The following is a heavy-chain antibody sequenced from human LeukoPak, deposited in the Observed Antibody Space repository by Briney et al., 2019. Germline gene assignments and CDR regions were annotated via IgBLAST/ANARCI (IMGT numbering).Heavy chain of an antibody. CDR2: IWYDGSNK. CDR3: ARDLGPAPGISVGGSGFGY. CDR1: GFTFSSYG. D-gene: IGHD6-19*01. V-gene: IGHV3-33*01. J-gene: IGHJ4*02. Sequence: PGGSLRLSCAASGFTFSSYGMHWVRQAPGKGLEWVAVIWYDGSNKYYADSVKGRFTISRDNSKNTPYLQMNSLRAEDTAVYYCARDLGPAPGISVGGSGFGYWGQGTLVTVSS.